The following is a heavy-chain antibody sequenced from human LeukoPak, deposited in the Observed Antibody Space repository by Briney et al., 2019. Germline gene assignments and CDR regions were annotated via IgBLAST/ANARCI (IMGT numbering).Heavy chain of an antibody. CDR3: AREDRDYGSGDFDY. CDR2: IYHSGST. V-gene: IGHV4-4*02. D-gene: IGHD3-10*01. Sequence: SETLSLTCAVSGGSISSSNWWSWVRQPPGKGLEWIGEIYHSGSTNYNPSLKSRVTISVGKSKNQFSLKLSSVTAADTAVYYCAREDRDYGSGDFDYWGQGTLVTVSS. CDR1: GGSISSSNW. J-gene: IGHJ4*02.